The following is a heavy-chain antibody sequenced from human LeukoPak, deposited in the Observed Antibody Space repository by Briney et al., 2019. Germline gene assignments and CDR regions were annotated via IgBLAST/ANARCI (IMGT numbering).Heavy chain of an antibody. J-gene: IGHJ4*02. V-gene: IGHV4-31*03. CDR3: ARFLGFGYYADY. Sequence: SETLSLTYTVSGGSISSGGYYWSWIRQHPGKGLEWIGYIYYSGSTYYNPSLKSRVTISVDTSKNQFSLKLSSVTAADTAVYYCARFLGFGYYADYWGQGTLVTVSS. D-gene: IGHD3-3*01. CDR1: GGSISSGGYY. CDR2: IYYSGST.